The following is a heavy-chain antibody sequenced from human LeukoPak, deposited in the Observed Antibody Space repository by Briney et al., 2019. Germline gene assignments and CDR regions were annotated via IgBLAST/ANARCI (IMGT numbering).Heavy chain of an antibody. Sequence: EASVKFSCKVSGYTLTAFSLHWGRQAPGEGLEWMGGFDLEDGKTINAQTFQGRVTMTEDTSSATPYMELRGLRSEDTAVYYCSTVLRGLLTRYVFDPWGQGTMVTVSS. CDR3: STVLRGLLTRYVFDP. CDR1: GYTLTAFS. D-gene: IGHD2-15*01. J-gene: IGHJ5*02. CDR2: FDLEDGKT. V-gene: IGHV1-24*01.